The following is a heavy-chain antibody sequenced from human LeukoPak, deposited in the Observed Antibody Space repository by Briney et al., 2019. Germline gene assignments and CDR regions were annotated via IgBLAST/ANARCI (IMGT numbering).Heavy chain of an antibody. CDR3: ARDNSSSWYEEFDY. V-gene: IGHV3-33*01. D-gene: IGHD6-13*01. Sequence: GGSLRLSCAASGFTFSSYGMHWVRQAPGKGLEWVAVIWYDGSNKYYADSVKGRFTISRDNSKNTLYLQMNSLRAEDTAVYYCARDNSSSWYEEFDYWGQGTLVTVSS. J-gene: IGHJ4*02. CDR1: GFTFSSYG. CDR2: IWYDGSNK.